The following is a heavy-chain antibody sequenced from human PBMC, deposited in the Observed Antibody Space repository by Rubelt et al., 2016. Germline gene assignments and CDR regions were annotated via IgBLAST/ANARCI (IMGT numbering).Heavy chain of an antibody. V-gene: IGHV5-51*01. Sequence: KPGESLKISCKGSGYSFTTYYIGWVRQMPGKGLEWMGTIYPTDSETRYSPSFQGQVTISAEKSIKPAHLQWSSLKASDTAMYYCVRHVLTKSGGDYWGQGTLVTVSS. CDR2: IYPTDSET. J-gene: IGHJ4*02. CDR1: GYSFTTYY. CDR3: VRHVLTKSGGDY. D-gene: IGHD2-8*01.